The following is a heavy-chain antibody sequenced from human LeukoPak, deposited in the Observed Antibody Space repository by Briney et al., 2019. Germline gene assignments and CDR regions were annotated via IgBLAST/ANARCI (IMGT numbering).Heavy chain of an antibody. CDR3: ARGGLDSSGYYALGWFDP. D-gene: IGHD3-22*01. V-gene: IGHV4-31*03. Sequence: SQTLSLTCTVSGGSISSGGYYWSWIRQHAGKGLEWIACIYPSGSVHYNPALRSRATISADTSKNQVSLKVNSVTAADTAVYYCARGGLDSSGYYALGWFDPWGQGTLSPSPQ. CDR1: GGSISSGGYY. J-gene: IGHJ5*02. CDR2: IYPSGSV.